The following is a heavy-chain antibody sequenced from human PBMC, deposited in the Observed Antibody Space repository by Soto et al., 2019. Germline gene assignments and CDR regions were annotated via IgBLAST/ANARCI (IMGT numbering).Heavy chain of an antibody. V-gene: IGHV5-10-1*01. Sequence: GESLKISCKGSGYSFTSYWISWVRQMPGKGLEWMGRIDPSDSYTNYSPSFQGHVTTSADKSISTAYLQWSSLKASDTAMYYCARQGRGLNWFGPWGQGTLGTVSS. D-gene: IGHD2-15*01. J-gene: IGHJ5*02. CDR3: ARQGRGLNWFGP. CDR1: GYSFTSYW. CDR2: IDPSDSYT.